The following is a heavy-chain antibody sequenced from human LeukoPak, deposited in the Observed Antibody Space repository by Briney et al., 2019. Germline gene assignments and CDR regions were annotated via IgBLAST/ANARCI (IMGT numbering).Heavy chain of an antibody. D-gene: IGHD1-26*01. V-gene: IGHV3-30-3*01. Sequence: GGSLRLSCAASGFTFSSYAMHWVRQAPGRGLGGVAVISYDGSNKYYADSVKGRFTISRDNSKNTLYLQMNSLRAEDTAVYYCARVSTSGSYASPYFDYWGQGTLVTVSS. CDR3: ARVSTSGSYASPYFDY. CDR2: ISYDGSNK. CDR1: GFTFSSYA. J-gene: IGHJ4*02.